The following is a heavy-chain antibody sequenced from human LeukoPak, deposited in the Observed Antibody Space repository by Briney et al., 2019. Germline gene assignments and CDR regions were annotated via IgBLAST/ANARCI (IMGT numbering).Heavy chain of an antibody. CDR1: GFTFSSYW. D-gene: IGHD6-19*01. Sequence: PGGSLRLSCAASGFTFSSYWMSWVRQAPGKGLQWVANIHEDGSEKYYVDSVKGRFTISRDNAKNSLFLQMNSLRAEDTAVYYCARSPEVPGTPYFDYWGQGALVTDSS. CDR2: IHEDGSEK. J-gene: IGHJ4*02. CDR3: ARSPEVPGTPYFDY. V-gene: IGHV3-7*03.